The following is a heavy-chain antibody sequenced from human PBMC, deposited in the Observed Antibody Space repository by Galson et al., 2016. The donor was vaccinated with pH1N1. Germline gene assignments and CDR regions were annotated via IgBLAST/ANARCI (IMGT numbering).Heavy chain of an antibody. Sequence: SLRLSCAASGFTFSSYGMHWVRQAPGKGLEWVAVISYDGSNKYYADSVKGRFTISRDNSKNTLYLQMNSLRAEDTAVYYCAKGVDYYDSNGSSFDYWGQGTLVTVSS. CDR1: GFTFSSYG. J-gene: IGHJ4*02. CDR2: ISYDGSNK. V-gene: IGHV3-30*18. CDR3: AKGVDYYDSNGSSFDY. D-gene: IGHD3-22*01.